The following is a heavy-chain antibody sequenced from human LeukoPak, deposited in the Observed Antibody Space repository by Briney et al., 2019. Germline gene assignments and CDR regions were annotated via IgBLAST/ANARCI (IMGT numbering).Heavy chain of an antibody. V-gene: IGHV1-69*13. D-gene: IGHD6-13*01. CDR1: GGTFSSYA. Sequence: ASVKVSCKASGGTFSSYAISWVRQAPGQGLEWMGGIIPIFGTANYAQKYQGRVTITADESTSTAYMELSSLRSEDTAVYYCAVGRRIAAAGMYNWFDPWGQGTLVTVS. CDR2: IIPIFGTA. CDR3: AVGRRIAAAGMYNWFDP. J-gene: IGHJ5*02.